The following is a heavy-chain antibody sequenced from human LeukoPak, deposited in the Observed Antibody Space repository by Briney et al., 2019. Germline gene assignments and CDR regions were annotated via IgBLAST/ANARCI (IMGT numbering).Heavy chain of an antibody. CDR2: IYPGDSDT. V-gene: IGHV5-51*01. CDR1: GYSFTSYW. CDR3: ARIYYDFWSGYYPFDY. Sequence: PGESLKISCKGSGYSFTSYWIGWVRQMPGKGLEWMGIIYPGDSDTRYSPSFQGQVTISADKSISTAYLQWSSLKASDTAMYYCARIYYDFWSGYYPFDYWGQGTLVTVSS. J-gene: IGHJ4*02. D-gene: IGHD3-3*01.